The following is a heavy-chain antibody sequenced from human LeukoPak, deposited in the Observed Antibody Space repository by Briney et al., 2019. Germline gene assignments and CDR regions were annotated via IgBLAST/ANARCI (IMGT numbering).Heavy chain of an antibody. CDR2: ISAYNGNT. V-gene: IGHV1-18*01. J-gene: IGHJ3*02. CDR1: GYAFTRHY. CDR3: ARDRSHYDSSGYYYDLAAFDI. D-gene: IGHD3-22*01. Sequence: ASVKVSCKASGYAFTRHYMHWVRQAPGQGLEWMGWISAYNGNTNYAQKLQGRVTMTTDTSTSTAYMELSRLRSDDTAVYYCARDRSHYDSSGYYYDLAAFDIWDQGTMVTVSS.